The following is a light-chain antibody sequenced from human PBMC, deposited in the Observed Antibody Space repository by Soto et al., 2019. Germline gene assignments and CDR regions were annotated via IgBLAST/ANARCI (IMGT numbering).Light chain of an antibody. J-gene: IGKJ1*01. Sequence: DIQMTQSPSTLSASVGDRVTITCRASQSISSWLAWYQQKPGKAPKLLIYKASSLESGVPSRISGSGSGTEFTLTISSLQPDDFATYYCQQYNSYWTCGQGTKVEIK. V-gene: IGKV1-5*03. CDR3: QQYNSYWT. CDR1: QSISSW. CDR2: KAS.